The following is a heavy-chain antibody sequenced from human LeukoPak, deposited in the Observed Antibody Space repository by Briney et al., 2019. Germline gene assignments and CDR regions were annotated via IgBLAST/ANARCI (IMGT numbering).Heavy chain of an antibody. D-gene: IGHD6-13*01. Sequence: SETLSLTCAVSGGSISSSNWWSWVRQPPGKGLEWIGEFYHSGSPNYNPPLKIRVTISVDKSKNQFSLKLSSVTAADTAVYYCASFAGIAAAGAQILFDYWGQGTLVTVSS. CDR1: GGSISSSNW. V-gene: IGHV4-4*02. CDR3: ASFAGIAAAGAQILFDY. J-gene: IGHJ4*02. CDR2: FYHSGSP.